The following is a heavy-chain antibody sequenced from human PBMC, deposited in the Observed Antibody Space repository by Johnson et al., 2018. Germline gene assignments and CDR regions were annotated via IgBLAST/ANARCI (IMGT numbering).Heavy chain of an antibody. CDR3: AKDREYDSSTYYSEYFQH. V-gene: IGHV3-7*01. D-gene: IGHD3-22*01. CDR1: GFTFRNYL. Sequence: VQLVESGGGLVQPGGSLTLSCTASGFTFRNYLMSWVRQAPGKGLEWVASLKKDGSEKYYVDSVKGRFTISRDNAENSLYLRLNSLRVEDTAVYYCAKDREYDSSTYYSEYFQHWGQGTLVTVSS. CDR2: LKKDGSEK. J-gene: IGHJ1*01.